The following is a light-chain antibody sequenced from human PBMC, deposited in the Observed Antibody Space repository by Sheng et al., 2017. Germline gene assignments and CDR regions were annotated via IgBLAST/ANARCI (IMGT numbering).Light chain of an antibody. CDR1: QSVLNY. CDR3: HQRRDWPL. Sequence: EIVLTQSPATLSLFPGERATLSCRASQSVLNYLAWYQQKPGQAPRLLIYDASNRATGIPARFSGSGSGTDFTLTISSLEPEDFAVYYCHQRRDWPLFGQGTRLEMK. CDR2: DAS. J-gene: IGKJ5*01. V-gene: IGKV3-11*01.